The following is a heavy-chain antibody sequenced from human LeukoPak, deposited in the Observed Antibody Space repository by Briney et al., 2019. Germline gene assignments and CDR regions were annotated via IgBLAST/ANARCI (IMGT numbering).Heavy chain of an antibody. J-gene: IGHJ4*02. D-gene: IGHD4-11*01. CDR3: ARWTTTYLDY. Sequence: ASVKVSCKASGYTFTTYNINWVRQAPGQGLEWMGWITADNGNTNYAQKFQGRVTMTRDTSTSTVYMELSSLRSEDSAVYYCARWTTTYLDYWGQGTLVTVSS. CDR2: ITADNGNT. V-gene: IGHV1-18*01. CDR1: GYTFTTYN.